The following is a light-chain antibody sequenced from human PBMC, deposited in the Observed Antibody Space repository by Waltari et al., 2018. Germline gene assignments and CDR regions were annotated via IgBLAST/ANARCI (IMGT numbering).Light chain of an antibody. Sequence: DIQMTQSPSTLSASVGDRVTIPCRASQSISNWLAWYQQKPGKAPNLVIYKASSLEGGVPSRFSGSGSGTEFTLTISSLQPDDFANYYCQQYNSYPGTFGQGTKVEIK. V-gene: IGKV1-5*03. CDR3: QQYNSYPGT. CDR2: KAS. CDR1: QSISNW. J-gene: IGKJ1*01.